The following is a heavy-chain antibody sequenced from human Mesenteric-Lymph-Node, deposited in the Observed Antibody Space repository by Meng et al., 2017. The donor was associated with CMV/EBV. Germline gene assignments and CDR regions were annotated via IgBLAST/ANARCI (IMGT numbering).Heavy chain of an antibody. CDR3: AKVKFPGVSGSYNY. D-gene: IGHD1-26*01. V-gene: IGHV3-23*01. CDR1: GFTFSTSA. CDR2: VPDGGVGS. J-gene: IGHJ4*02. Sequence: GESLKISCAASGFTFSTSAMSWVRQVPGKGLEWVATVPDGGVGSKHAASVRGRFTISRDNSKNTLYLQMNSLRVEDTAVYYCAKVKFPGVSGSYNYWGQGTLVTVSS.